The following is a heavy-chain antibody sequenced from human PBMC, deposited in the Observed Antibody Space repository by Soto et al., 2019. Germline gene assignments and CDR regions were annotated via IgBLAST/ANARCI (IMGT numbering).Heavy chain of an antibody. J-gene: IGHJ5*02. CDR3: DRVDCTNGVCYSSGYDP. V-gene: IGHV4-30-4*01. D-gene: IGHD2-8*01. Sequence: PSETLSLTCTVSGGSISSGDYYWSWIRQPPGKGLEWIGYIYYSGSTYYNPSLKSRVTISVDTSKNQFSLKLSSVTAADTAVYYCDRVDCTNGVCYSSGYDPWGQGTLVTVSS. CDR1: GGSISSGDYY. CDR2: IYYSGST.